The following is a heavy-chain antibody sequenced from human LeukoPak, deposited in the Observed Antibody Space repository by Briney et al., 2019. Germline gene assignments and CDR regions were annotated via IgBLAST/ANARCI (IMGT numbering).Heavy chain of an antibody. D-gene: IGHD3-10*01. CDR2: IIPILGIA. J-gene: IGHJ4*02. V-gene: IGHV1-69*04. CDR3: ARAGRFGELLEGGNDY. Sequence: ASVKVSCKASGGTFSSYAISWVRQAPGQGLEWMGRIIPILGIANYAQKFQGRVTITADKSTSTAYMELSSLRSEDTAVYYCARAGRFGELLEGGNDYWGQGTLVTVSS. CDR1: GGTFSSYA.